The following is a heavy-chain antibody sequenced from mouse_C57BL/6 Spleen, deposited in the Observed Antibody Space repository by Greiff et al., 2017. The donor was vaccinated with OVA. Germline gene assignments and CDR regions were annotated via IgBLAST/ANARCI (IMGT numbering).Heavy chain of an antibody. Sequence: EVKLVESGAELVKPGASVKLSCTASGFNIKDYYMHWVKQRTEQGLEWIGRIDPEDGETKYAPKFQGKATITADTSSNTAYLQLSSLTSEDTAVYYCASCSNFWYFDVWGTGTTVTVSS. J-gene: IGHJ1*03. D-gene: IGHD2-5*01. CDR2: IDPEDGET. CDR1: GFNIKDYY. V-gene: IGHV14-2*01. CDR3: ASCSNFWYFDV.